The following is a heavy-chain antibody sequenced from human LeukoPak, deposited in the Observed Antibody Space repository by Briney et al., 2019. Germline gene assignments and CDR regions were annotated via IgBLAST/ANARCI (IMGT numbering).Heavy chain of an antibody. CDR3: AREATYGDYFFDP. J-gene: IGHJ5*02. Sequence: ASVKVSCKASGYTFTSYAMHWVRQASGQRLEWMGWINAGNGNTKYSQKFQGRVTITRDTSASTAYMELSSLRSKDTAVYYCAREATYGDYFFDPWGQGTLVTVSS. V-gene: IGHV1-3*01. D-gene: IGHD4-17*01. CDR1: GYTFTSYA. CDR2: INAGNGNT.